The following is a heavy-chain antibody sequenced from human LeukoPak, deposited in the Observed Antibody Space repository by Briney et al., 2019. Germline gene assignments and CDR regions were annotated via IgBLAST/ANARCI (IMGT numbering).Heavy chain of an antibody. J-gene: IGHJ4*02. CDR3: ARGLVIAVAGWGPWELPPAGYDY. CDR2: IYHSGRT. CDR1: GDSISSSNW. Sequence: PSETLSLTCTVSGDSISSSNWWSWVCQPPGKGLEWIGEIYHSGRTNYNPSLKSRLTILVEKSKNQFSLKLSSVTAADTAVYYCARGLVIAVAGWGPWELPPAGYDYWGQGTLVTVSS. V-gene: IGHV4-4*02. D-gene: IGHD6-19*01.